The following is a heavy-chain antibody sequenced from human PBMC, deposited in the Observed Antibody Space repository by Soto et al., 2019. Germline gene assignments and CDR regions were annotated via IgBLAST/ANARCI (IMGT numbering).Heavy chain of an antibody. D-gene: IGHD2-2*01. Sequence: PSETLSLTCTVSRGYVNTFHWSWVRQPAGKGLEWIGRIFPNGNTDYSPSLKSRVTLSVDTSKNQISLNLTSVTAADTAVYYCARGVPAAILPGYGMDVWGQGTTVTV. J-gene: IGHJ6*02. CDR2: IFPNGNT. CDR3: ARGVPAAILPGYGMDV. CDR1: RGYVNTFH. V-gene: IGHV4-4*07.